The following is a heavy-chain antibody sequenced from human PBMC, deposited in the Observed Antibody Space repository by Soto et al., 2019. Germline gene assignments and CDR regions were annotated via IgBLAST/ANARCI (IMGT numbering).Heavy chain of an antibody. Sequence: VGSLRLSCAASGFTVSSNYMSWVRQAPGKGLEWVSVIYSGGSTYYADSVKGRFTISRDNSKNTPHLQMNSLRAEDSAVYYCAKDLGRAVAALEYWGQGTLVTVSS. V-gene: IGHV3-53*01. J-gene: IGHJ4*02. CDR3: AKDLGRAVAALEY. D-gene: IGHD6-19*01. CDR1: GFTVSSNY. CDR2: IYSGGST.